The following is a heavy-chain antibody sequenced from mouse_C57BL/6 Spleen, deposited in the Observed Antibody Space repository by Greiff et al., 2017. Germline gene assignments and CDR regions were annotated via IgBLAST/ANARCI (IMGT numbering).Heavy chain of an antibody. CDR3: ARSITTVVAMDY. V-gene: IGHV1-82*01. CDR2: IYPGDGDT. CDR1: GYAFSSSW. Sequence: VKLQESGPELVKPGASVKISCKASGYAFSSSWMNWVKQRPGKGLEWIGRIYPGDGDTNYNGKFKGKATLTADKSSSTAYMQLSSLTSEDSAVYFCARSITTVVAMDYWGQGTTLTVSS. D-gene: IGHD1-1*01. J-gene: IGHJ2*01.